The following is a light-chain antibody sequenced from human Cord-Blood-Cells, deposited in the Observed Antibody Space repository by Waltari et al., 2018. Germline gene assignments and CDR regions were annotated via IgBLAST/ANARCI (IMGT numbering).Light chain of an antibody. J-gene: IGLJ3*02. CDR1: SSHIGSNY. V-gene: IGLV1-47*01. Sequence: QSVLTQPPSASGTPGQRVTIPCSGSSSHIGSNYVYWYQQLPGTAPNLLIYRNKQRPSGVPDRFSGSKSGTSASLAISGLRSEDEADYYCAAWDDSLSGRVFGGGTKLTVL. CDR2: RNK. CDR3: AAWDDSLSGRV.